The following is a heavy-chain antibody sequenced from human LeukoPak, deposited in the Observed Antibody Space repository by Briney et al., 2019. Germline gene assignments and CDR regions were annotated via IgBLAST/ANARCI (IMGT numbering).Heavy chain of an antibody. CDR2: ISYDGSNK. Sequence: GGSLRLSCAASGFTFSSYDMSWVRQAPGKGLEWVAVISYDGSNKYYADSVKGRFTISRDNSKNTLYLQMNSLRAEDTAVYYCARGGWRVAGSPHYYFDYWGQGTLVTVSS. CDR1: GFTFSSYD. J-gene: IGHJ4*02. CDR3: ARGGWRVAGSPHYYFDY. V-gene: IGHV3-30*03. D-gene: IGHD2-15*01.